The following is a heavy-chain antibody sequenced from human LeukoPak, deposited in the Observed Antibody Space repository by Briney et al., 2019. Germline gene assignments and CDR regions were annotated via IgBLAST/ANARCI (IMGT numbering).Heavy chain of an antibody. CDR1: GFTFSSSW. J-gene: IGHJ6*02. CDR2: IKQDGSNK. Sequence: PGGSLRLSCAASGFTFSSSWMSWVRQAPGKGLEWVANIKQDGSNKYYVDSVKGRFTISRDNAKNSLYLQMNSLRAEDTAVYYCAQLLEGGYYGMDVWGQGTTVTVSS. D-gene: IGHD2-2*01. CDR3: AQLLEGGYYGMDV. V-gene: IGHV3-7*01.